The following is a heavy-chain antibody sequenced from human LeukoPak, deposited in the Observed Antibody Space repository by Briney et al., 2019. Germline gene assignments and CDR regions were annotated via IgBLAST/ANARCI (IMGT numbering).Heavy chain of an antibody. CDR1: GFTFSHYG. J-gene: IGHJ4*02. CDR2: IWFDGGEI. Sequence: GGSLRLSCAASGFTFSHYGMHWVRQAPGKGLEWVAVIWFDGGEIHYLDSVKGRFTISRDNSKNTLYLQMNSLRADNTAVYYCVRGSGGAGYNYWGDCWGQGTLVTVTP. V-gene: IGHV3-33*01. CDR3: VRGSGGAGYNYWGDC. D-gene: IGHD5-24*01.